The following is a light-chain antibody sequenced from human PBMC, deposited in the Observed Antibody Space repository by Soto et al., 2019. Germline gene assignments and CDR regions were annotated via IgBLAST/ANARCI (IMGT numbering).Light chain of an antibody. CDR2: DVS. CDR1: SSYVGGYNY. CDR3: SSYTSSRTYI. Sequence: QSALAQPASVSGSPGQSITISCTGTSSYVGGYNYVSWYQQHPGKAPKLIFYDVSNRPSGVSNRFSGSKSGNTASLTISGLQAEDEADYYCSSYTSSRTYIFGTGTKAPS. J-gene: IGLJ1*01. V-gene: IGLV2-14*03.